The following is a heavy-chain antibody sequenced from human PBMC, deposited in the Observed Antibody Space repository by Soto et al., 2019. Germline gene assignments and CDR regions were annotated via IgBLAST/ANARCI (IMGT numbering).Heavy chain of an antibody. J-gene: IGHJ6*02. V-gene: IGHV5-51*01. CDR3: GRLNQQAPYDYYGMDV. D-gene: IGHD6-13*01. Sequence: PGESLKISCKGSGYSFTSYWIGWVRQMPGKGLEWMGIIYPGDSDTRYSPSFQGQVTISADKSISTAYLQWSSLKASDTAMYYCGRLNQQAPYDYYGMDVWGQGTTVTVSS. CDR2: IYPGDSDT. CDR1: GYSFTSYW.